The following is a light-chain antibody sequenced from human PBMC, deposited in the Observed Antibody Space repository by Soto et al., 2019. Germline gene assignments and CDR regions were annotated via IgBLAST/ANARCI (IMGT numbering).Light chain of an antibody. J-gene: IGKJ4*01. CDR2: GAS. V-gene: IGKV3-15*01. CDR3: QQYNNWPLT. Sequence: IAQSPATLSVSPGERATLSCRASKSISSNLAWYQQKPGQAPRLLIYGASTRATGIPARFTGSGSGTEFTLTISSLQSEDFAVYYCQQYNNWPLTFGGGTKVDI. CDR1: KSISSN.